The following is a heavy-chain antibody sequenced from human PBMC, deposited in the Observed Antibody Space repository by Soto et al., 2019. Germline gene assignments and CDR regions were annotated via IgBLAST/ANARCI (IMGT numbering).Heavy chain of an antibody. D-gene: IGHD3-22*01. CDR3: AKPGEGDEYYYDSSGYYFGY. Sequence: PGGSLRLSCAASGFTFSSYAMSWVRQAPGKGLEWVSAISGNGADISYADSVKGRFTISRDNSKNTLYLQMNSLRAEDTAVYYCAKPGEGDEYYYDSSGYYFGYWGQGTLVTVSS. CDR1: GFTFSSYA. J-gene: IGHJ4*02. CDR2: ISGNGADI. V-gene: IGHV3-23*01.